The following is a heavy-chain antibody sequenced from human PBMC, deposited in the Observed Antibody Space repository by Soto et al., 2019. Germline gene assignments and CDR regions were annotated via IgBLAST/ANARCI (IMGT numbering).Heavy chain of an antibody. CDR2: IYYSGST. D-gene: IGHD6-13*01. J-gene: IGHJ6*02. CDR1: GGSISSYY. CDR3: ARGGAYSSSWYGAYYYYGMDV. Sequence: PSETLSLTCTVSGGSISSYYCSWFRQPPAKGLDWIGYIYYSGSTNYHPSLKNRVTISVDTSKNQFSLKLSSVTAADTAVYYCARGGAYSSSWYGAYYYYGMDVWGQGTTVTVS. V-gene: IGHV4-59*01.